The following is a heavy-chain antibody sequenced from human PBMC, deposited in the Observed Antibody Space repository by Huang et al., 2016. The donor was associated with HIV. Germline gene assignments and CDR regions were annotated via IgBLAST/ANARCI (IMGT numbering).Heavy chain of an antibody. CDR1: GFTFNSYA. CDR3: AKDSDYNWHHCDY. Sequence: EVQLLESGGGLVQPGGSLRLSCAASGFTFNSYAMRWVRQAPGKGLEWVSTISGSGLTTYYADSVKGRFTISRDNSKNTLYLQINSLRAEDTAVYYCAKDSDYNWHHCDYWGQGNLVSVSS. CDR2: ISGSGLTT. D-gene: IGHD1-1*01. J-gene: IGHJ4*02. V-gene: IGHV3-23*01.